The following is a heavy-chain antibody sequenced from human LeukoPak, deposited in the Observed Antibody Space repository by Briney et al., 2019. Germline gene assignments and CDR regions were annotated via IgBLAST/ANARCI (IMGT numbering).Heavy chain of an antibody. CDR3: ARSPFDDFGSGTYHDY. CDR1: GFTFSSHA. D-gene: IGHD3-10*01. J-gene: IGHJ4*02. V-gene: IGHV3-64*01. Sequence: GGSLRLSCAASGFTFSSHAMHWVGQAPGKGLQYVSAISSNGGSTYYANSVEGRLTISRDNSKNTLYLQMGSLRAEDMAVYYCARSPFDDFGSGTYHDYWGQGTLVTVSS. CDR2: ISSNGGST.